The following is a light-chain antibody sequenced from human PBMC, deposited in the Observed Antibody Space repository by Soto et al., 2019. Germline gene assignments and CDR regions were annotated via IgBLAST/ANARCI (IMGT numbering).Light chain of an antibody. Sequence: EIVLKHSPATLALSPWERATLSCSASQSVRSYLAWYQQKPGQAPRLLIYDASNRATGIPARFSGSGSGTDFTLTISSLEPEDFAVYYCQQRSNWPGTFGQGTKVDIK. J-gene: IGKJ1*01. CDR3: QQRSNWPGT. CDR1: QSVRSY. V-gene: IGKV3-11*01. CDR2: DAS.